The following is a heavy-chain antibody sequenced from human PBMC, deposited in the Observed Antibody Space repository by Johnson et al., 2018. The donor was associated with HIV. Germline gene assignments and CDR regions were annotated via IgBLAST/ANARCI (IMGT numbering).Heavy chain of an antibody. CDR3: AKTHTYGGAFDI. Sequence: VQLVESGGGVVQPGGSLRLSCAASGFTLRIYDMHWVRQAPGKGLEWVSYISSSGSTIYYADSVKGRFTISRDNSKNTLYLQMNSLRAEDTAVYFCAKTHTYGGAFDIWGQGTTVTVSS. J-gene: IGHJ3*02. CDR1: GFTLRIYD. V-gene: IGHV3-48*01. CDR2: ISSSGSTI. D-gene: IGHD5-18*01.